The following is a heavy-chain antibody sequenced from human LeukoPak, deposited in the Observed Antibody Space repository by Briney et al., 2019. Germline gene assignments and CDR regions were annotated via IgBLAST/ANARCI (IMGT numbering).Heavy chain of an antibody. V-gene: IGHV1-2*02. CDR3: ARRRWGPYDI. Sequence: ASVKVSCKAPGYTFTGYYMHWVRQAPGQGLEWMGWINPNSGGTNYAQKFQGRVTMTRDTSISTAYMELSSLRSEDTAVYYCARRRWGPYDIWGQGTMVTVSS. J-gene: IGHJ3*02. CDR2: INPNSGGT. CDR1: GYTFTGYY. D-gene: IGHD3-16*01.